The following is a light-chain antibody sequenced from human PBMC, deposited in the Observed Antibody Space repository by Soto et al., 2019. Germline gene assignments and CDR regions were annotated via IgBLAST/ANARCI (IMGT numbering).Light chain of an antibody. Sequence: QSALTQPASVSGSPGQSITISCTGTSSDVGGYNYVSWHQQHPGKAPKLMIYDVSNRPSGVSNRFSGSKSGNTASLTISGLQAEDEADYHCSSYTSSSTLVVFGGGTKLTVL. CDR3: SSYTSSSTLVV. CDR2: DVS. V-gene: IGLV2-14*01. J-gene: IGLJ2*01. CDR1: SSDVGGYNY.